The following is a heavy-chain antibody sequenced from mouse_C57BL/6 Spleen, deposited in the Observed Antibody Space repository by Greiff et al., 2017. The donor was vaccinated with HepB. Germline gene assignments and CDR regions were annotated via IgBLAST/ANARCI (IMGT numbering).Heavy chain of an antibody. D-gene: IGHD4-1*01. CDR1: GFSLTSYG. Sequence: VQLQQSGPGLVQPSQSLSITCTVSGFSLTSYGVHWVRQSPGKGLEWLGVIWSGGSTDYNAAFISRLSISKDNSKSQVFFKMNSLQADDTAIYYCARMDWDGGYWGQGTTLTVSS. V-gene: IGHV2-2*01. CDR3: ARMDWDGGY. CDR2: IWSGGST. J-gene: IGHJ2*01.